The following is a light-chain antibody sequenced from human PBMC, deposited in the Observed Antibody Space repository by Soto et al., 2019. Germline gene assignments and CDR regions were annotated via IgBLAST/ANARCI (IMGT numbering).Light chain of an antibody. V-gene: IGKV3-11*01. CDR1: QSVSSY. CDR2: DAS. J-gene: IGKJ1*01. Sequence: EIGLSQSPATRSLSLKERGNSSCRASQSVSSYLAWYQQKPGKAPRFLIYDASYLATGIPSRFSGSGSGTDFTLTLSCLEREDFAVYYWQQRIIWPAFGQGGMVDI. CDR3: QQRIIWPA.